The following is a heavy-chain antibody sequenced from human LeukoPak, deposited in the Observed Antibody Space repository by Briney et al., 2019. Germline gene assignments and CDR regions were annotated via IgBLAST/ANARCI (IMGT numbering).Heavy chain of an antibody. V-gene: IGHV4-59*01. CDR2: IYYSGST. D-gene: IGHD3-10*01. Sequence: PSETLSLTCTVSGGSISSYYWSWIRQPPGKGLEWIGYIYYSGSTNYNPSLKSRVTISVDTSKNQFSLKLSSVTAADTAVYYCARFPHITMVRGSRDFDYWGQGTLVTVSS. CDR1: GGSISSYY. CDR3: ARFPHITMVRGSRDFDY. J-gene: IGHJ4*02.